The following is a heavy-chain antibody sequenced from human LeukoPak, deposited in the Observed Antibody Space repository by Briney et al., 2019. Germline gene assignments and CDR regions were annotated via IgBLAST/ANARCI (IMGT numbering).Heavy chain of an antibody. CDR1: GFTFSRAW. CDR2: IKEDGSED. V-gene: IGHV3-7*01. D-gene: IGHD5-18*01. CDR3: ARDADGYED. J-gene: IGHJ4*02. Sequence: GGSLRLSCAASGFTFSRAWMSWLRQAPGKGLEWVANIKEDGSEDYYADSVKGRFAISKDNAKNSLYLQMNSLRAEDTAMYYCARDADGYEDWGQGTLVTVPS.